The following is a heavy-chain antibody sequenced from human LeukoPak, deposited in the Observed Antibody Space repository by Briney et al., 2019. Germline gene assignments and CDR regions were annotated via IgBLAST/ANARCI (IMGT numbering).Heavy chain of an antibody. V-gene: IGHV1-46*01. Sequence: GASVKVSCKASGYTFTSYYMHWVRQAPGQGLEGRGIINPSGGSTSYAQKFRGRVTMTRDTSTSTVYMELSSLRSEDTAVYYCARGFSTIFGVVIPPDVWGKGTTVTVSS. CDR2: INPSGGST. CDR3: ARGFSTIFGVVIPPDV. J-gene: IGHJ6*04. D-gene: IGHD3-3*01. CDR1: GYTFTSYY.